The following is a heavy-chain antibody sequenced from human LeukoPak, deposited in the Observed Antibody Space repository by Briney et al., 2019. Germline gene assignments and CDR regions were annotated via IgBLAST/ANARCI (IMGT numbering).Heavy chain of an antibody. CDR2: ISAYNANT. J-gene: IGHJ4*02. D-gene: IGHD2-15*01. V-gene: IGHV1-18*01. CDR3: ARDSRGYRSGGICYSSSYFDI. CDR1: VYTFTSYG. Sequence: ASGKVSCKASVYTFTSYGISWVRQAPEQGLDWMGWISAYNANTNYAQKLQGRVTMTTDTSTSAAYMELRSLRSDDTAVYYCARDSRGYRSGGICYSSSYFDIWGQGTLVTVSS.